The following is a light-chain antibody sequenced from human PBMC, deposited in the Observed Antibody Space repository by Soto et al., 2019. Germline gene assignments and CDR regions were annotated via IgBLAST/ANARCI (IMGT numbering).Light chain of an antibody. CDR2: DAS. J-gene: IGKJ4*01. CDR3: QQRHNWPPT. CDR1: QTVSSY. V-gene: IGKV3-11*01. Sequence: EIVLTQSPATLSLSPGERATLSCRASQTVSSYLAWYQQKPGQAPRLLIYDASNRATGIPARFSGSGSGTDLTLTISSREPEDFAVYYCQQRHNWPPTFGGGTKVEIK.